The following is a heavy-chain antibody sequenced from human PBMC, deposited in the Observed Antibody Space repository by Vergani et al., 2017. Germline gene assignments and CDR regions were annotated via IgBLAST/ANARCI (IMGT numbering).Heavy chain of an antibody. CDR1: GFTFNQYG. D-gene: IGHD1-14*01. CDR2: TWYDGNNK. J-gene: IGHJ5*02. CDR3: ARDLRLLYNRFDP. Sequence: QVQLVESGGGVVQPGRSLRLSCAASGFTFNQYGMRWARQAPGKGLEWVAVTWYDGNNKQYADSVKGRFTISRDNSKSTMYLQMNSLRDEDTGVYYCARDLRLLYNRFDPWGQGTLVTVSS. V-gene: IGHV3-33*01.